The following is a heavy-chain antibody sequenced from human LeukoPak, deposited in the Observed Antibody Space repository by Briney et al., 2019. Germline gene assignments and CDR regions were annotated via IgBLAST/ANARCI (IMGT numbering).Heavy chain of an antibody. CDR2: ISGSGGST. Sequence: GGTLRLSCAGSGFIFSSYAMTWVRQAPGKGLEWVSAISGSGGSTYYADSVKGRFTISRDNSKNTLYLQMNTLRVEDTALYYCAKDSARGGYSCWGQGILVTVPS. V-gene: IGHV3-23*01. CDR1: GFIFSSYA. D-gene: IGHD5-24*01. CDR3: AKDSARGGYSC. J-gene: IGHJ4*02.